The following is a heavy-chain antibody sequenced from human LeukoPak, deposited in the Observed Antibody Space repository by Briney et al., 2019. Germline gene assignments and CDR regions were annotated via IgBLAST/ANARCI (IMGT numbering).Heavy chain of an antibody. CDR2: FNPENGNT. CDR3: ARTIAGAGAPDY. CDR1: GYSFVGYG. V-gene: IGHV1-18*01. Sequence: ASVKVSCKASGYSFVGYGITWVRQAPGQGLEWMGWFNPENGNTNYAQKVQGRVTMTADTSTSTSYMELRSLRSDDTAVYYCARTIAGAGAPDYWGQGTLVTVSS. J-gene: IGHJ4*02. D-gene: IGHD6-13*01.